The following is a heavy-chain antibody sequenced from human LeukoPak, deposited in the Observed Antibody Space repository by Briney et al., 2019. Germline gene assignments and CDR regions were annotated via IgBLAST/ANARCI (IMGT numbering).Heavy chain of an antibody. V-gene: IGHV3-23*01. Sequence: PGGSLRLSCAASGFTFSSYGMSWVRQAPGKGLEWVSAISGSGGSTYYADSVKGRFTISRDNSKNTLYLQMNSLRAEDTAVYYCAKDYDSSGYYYAPFDYWGQGTLVTVSS. D-gene: IGHD3-22*01. CDR1: GFTFSSYG. CDR2: ISGSGGST. J-gene: IGHJ4*02. CDR3: AKDYDSSGYYYAPFDY.